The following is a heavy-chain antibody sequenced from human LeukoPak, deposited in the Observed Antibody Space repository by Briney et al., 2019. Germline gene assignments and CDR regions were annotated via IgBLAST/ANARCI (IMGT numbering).Heavy chain of an antibody. CDR3: ASLRGGNYFDY. Sequence: PGGSLRLSCSASGFAFRNYGMAWVRQALGKGLDFVSAVSAKGDVTFYADSVKGRFTISRDTAKNSLYLQMNSLRAEDTAVYYCASLRGGNYFDYWGQGTLVTVSS. V-gene: IGHV3-23*01. J-gene: IGHJ4*02. CDR2: VSAKGDVT. CDR1: GFAFRNYG.